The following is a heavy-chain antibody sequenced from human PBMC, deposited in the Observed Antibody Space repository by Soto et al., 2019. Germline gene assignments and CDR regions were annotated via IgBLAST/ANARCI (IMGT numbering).Heavy chain of an antibody. J-gene: IGHJ4*02. CDR3: SIRPRDYGDYRYYFDH. Sequence: SETLSLTCTVSGGSISSSSYYWGWIRQPPGKGLEWIGSIYYSGSTYYNPSLKSRVTISVDTSKNQFSLKLSSVTAADTAVYYCSIRPRDYGDYRYYFDHWGQGTLVTVSS. CDR1: GGSISSSSYY. V-gene: IGHV4-39*01. D-gene: IGHD4-17*01. CDR2: IYYSGST.